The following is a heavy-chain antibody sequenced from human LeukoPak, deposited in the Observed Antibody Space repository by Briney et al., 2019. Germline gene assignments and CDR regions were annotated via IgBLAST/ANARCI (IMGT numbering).Heavy chain of an antibody. Sequence: GGSLRLSCAASGFTFSSYAMSWVRQAPGKGLEWVSTMSTNGVATYYADSVKGRFTISRDNSKNTLYQQMNSLRADDTAVYYCAKSQRGTRSYYYYYMDVWGKGTTVTVSS. CDR3: AKSQRGTRSYYYYYMDV. V-gene: IGHV3-23*01. CDR1: GFTFSSYA. CDR2: MSTNGVAT. J-gene: IGHJ6*03. D-gene: IGHD3-16*01.